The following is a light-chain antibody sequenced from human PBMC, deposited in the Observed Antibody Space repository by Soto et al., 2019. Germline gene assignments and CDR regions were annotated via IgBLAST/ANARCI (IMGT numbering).Light chain of an antibody. CDR2: GAS. V-gene: IGKV3-20*01. CDR3: QQYGRSPPVK. CDR1: QTVSSSY. J-gene: IGKJ1*01. Sequence: EIVLTQSPGTLSLSPGERATLSCRASQTVSSSYLAWYQQKPGQAPRLLIYGASTRAAGIPDRFSGSGSGTDFTLTISRLEPEDFAVYYCQQYGRSPPVKFGQGPKVEIK.